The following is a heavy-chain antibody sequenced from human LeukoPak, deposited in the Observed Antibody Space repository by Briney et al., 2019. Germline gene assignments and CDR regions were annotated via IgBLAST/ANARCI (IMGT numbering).Heavy chain of an antibody. V-gene: IGHV5-51*01. CDR1: GYIFTHYW. CDR2: VYPGNSDT. D-gene: IGHD2/OR15-2a*01. Sequence: GESLKISCQASGYIFTHYWIAWVRQMSGKGLEWMGTVYPGNSDTRYSPSFRGQVTMSADESINTAYLQWSSLKASDTAMYFCAREEYTTSPPGFDLWGQGTVVTVSS. J-gene: IGHJ4*02. CDR3: AREEYTTSPPGFDL.